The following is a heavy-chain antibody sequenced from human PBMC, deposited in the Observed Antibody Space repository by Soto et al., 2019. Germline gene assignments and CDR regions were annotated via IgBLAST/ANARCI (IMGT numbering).Heavy chain of an antibody. V-gene: IGHV1-2*04. J-gene: IGHJ6*02. CDR1: GYTFTGYY. CDR3: ARTLLRVGATTEYYGMDV. D-gene: IGHD1-26*01. CDR2: INPNSGGT. Sequence: ASVKVCCKASGYTFTGYYMRWVQHAPGQGLEWMGWINPNSGGTNYAQKFQGWVTMTRDTSISTAYMELSRLRSDDTAVYYCARTLLRVGATTEYYGMDVWRQGTTVTVSS.